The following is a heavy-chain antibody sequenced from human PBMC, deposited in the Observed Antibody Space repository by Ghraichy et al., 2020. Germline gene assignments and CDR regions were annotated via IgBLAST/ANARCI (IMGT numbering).Heavy chain of an antibody. CDR2: ISFSGANT. Sequence: GESLNISCAASGFPFSSYAMSWVRQTAGKGLEWVSAISFSGANTYYAVSVKGRFTISRDNSKNTLYLQMNSLRADDTAVYYCAKAWGYCSAATCPSYNWFDPWGQGTLVTVSS. D-gene: IGHD2-15*01. V-gene: IGHV3-23*01. CDR3: AKAWGYCSAATCPSYNWFDP. CDR1: GFPFSSYA. J-gene: IGHJ5*02.